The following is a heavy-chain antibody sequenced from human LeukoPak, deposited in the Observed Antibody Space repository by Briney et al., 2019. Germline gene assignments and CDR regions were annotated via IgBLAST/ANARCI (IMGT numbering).Heavy chain of an antibody. CDR1: GFTFTAYY. CDR2: INPNSGTT. CDR3: ARGGAAPEGYWFFDL. J-gene: IGHJ2*01. Sequence: ASVKVSCRTSGFTFTAYYTHWVRQAPGQGLEWMGWINPNSGTTNYAQKFKGRLTVTRDTSVSTFYMDLSRLRSDDTAVYYCARGGAAPEGYWFFDLWGRGTLVTVSS. D-gene: IGHD6-13*01. V-gene: IGHV1-2*02.